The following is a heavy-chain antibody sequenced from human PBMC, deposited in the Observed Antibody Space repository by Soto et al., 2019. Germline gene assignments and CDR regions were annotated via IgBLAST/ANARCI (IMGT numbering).Heavy chain of an antibody. V-gene: IGHV3-48*02. CDR2: ISPRGDNI. CDR3: AKGHHPNSGWPYYFDS. J-gene: IGHJ4*02. CDR1: GFSLANFP. D-gene: IGHD6-19*01. Sequence: RLACVGPGFSLANFPMNWVRQTSGKGLEWISYISPRGDNIYYTESVKGRFTISRHNARNSLYLQMNSLRDEDAALYYCAKGHHPNSGWPYYFDSWGQGAPVTVSS.